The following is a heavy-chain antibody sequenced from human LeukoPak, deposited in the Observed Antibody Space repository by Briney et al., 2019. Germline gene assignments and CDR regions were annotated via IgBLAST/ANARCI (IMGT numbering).Heavy chain of an antibody. V-gene: IGHV1-2*02. CDR3: ARVCPLLRYFDWLSAGRDNWFDP. CDR1: GYTFTGYY. J-gene: IGHJ5*02. CDR2: INPNSGGT. Sequence: EASVKVSCKASGYTFTGYYMHWVRRAPGQGLEWMGWINPNSGGTNYAQKFQGRVTMTRDTSISTAYMELSRLRSDDTAVYYCARVCPLLRYFDWLSAGRDNWFDPWGQGTLVTVSS. D-gene: IGHD3-9*01.